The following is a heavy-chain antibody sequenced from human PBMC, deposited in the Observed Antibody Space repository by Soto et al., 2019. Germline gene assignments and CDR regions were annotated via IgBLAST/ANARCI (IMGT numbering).Heavy chain of an antibody. V-gene: IGHV3-23*01. Sequence: QLLQSGGGLVQPGGSLTLSCAASGFTFGTTEMSGVRQAPGEGREWVSTIDGSGGITYYADSVKGRFTISRDNSRNTVYLQMNSRRGDDTALYYCVKNSGWFNTWGQGALVTVSS. D-gene: IGHD3-10*01. J-gene: IGHJ5*02. CDR3: VKNSGWFNT. CDR2: IDGSGGIT. CDR1: GFTFGTTE.